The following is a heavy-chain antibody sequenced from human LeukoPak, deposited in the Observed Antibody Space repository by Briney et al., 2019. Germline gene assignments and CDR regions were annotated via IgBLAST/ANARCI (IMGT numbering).Heavy chain of an antibody. D-gene: IGHD2-2*01. J-gene: IGHJ6*03. V-gene: IGHV3-23*01. CDR2: ISGSGGST. CDR3: AKGGDDIVVVPAARTDTYYYYYMDV. CDR1: GFTFSSYA. Sequence: GGSLRLSCAASGFTFSSYAMSWVRQAPGKGLEWVSAISGSGGSTYYADSVKGRFTISRDNSKNTLYLQMNSLRAEDTAVYYCAKGGDDIVVVPAARTDTYYYYYMDVWGKGTTVTVSS.